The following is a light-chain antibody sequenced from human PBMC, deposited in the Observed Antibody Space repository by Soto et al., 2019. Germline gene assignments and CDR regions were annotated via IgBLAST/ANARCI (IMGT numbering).Light chain of an antibody. CDR1: QSISTH. V-gene: IGKV1-5*01. Sequence: EIQMTQSPSTLSASVGERVTITCRASQSISTHLAWYQQKPGKAPEVLIYDASTLESGVPSRFSGSGSGTKFTLTISSLQPDDFATYYCQQYSSNLYTFGQGTKLEIK. CDR2: DAS. J-gene: IGKJ2*01. CDR3: QQYSSNLYT.